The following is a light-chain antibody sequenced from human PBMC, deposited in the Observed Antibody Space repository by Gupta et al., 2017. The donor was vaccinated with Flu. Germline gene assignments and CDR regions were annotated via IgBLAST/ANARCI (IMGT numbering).Light chain of an antibody. V-gene: IGKV3-15*01. J-gene: IGKJ4*01. CDR3: QQYKKWPPLT. CDR1: QSVSTN. CDR2: GAS. Sequence: EIVMTQSPATLSVSPGERATLSCRASQSVSTNLAWYQQKPVQAPRLLIYGASTRATGIPARFSGSGSGTEFTLSISSLQSEDFAVYYCQQYKKWPPLTFGGGTTVEIK.